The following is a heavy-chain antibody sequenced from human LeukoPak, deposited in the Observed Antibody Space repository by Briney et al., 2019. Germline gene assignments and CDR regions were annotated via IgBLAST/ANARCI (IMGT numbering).Heavy chain of an antibody. CDR3: ARVGLLDSTTTVTNVLDY. V-gene: IGHV4-59*01. J-gene: IGHJ4*02. D-gene: IGHD4-17*01. CDR1: GGSISSYY. CDR2: IYYSGST. Sequence: SETLSLTCTVSGGSISSYYWSWIRQPPGKGLEWIGYIYYSGSTNYNPSLKSRVTISVDTSKNQFSLKLSSVTAADTAVYYCARVGLLDSTTTVTNVLDYWGQGTLVTVSS.